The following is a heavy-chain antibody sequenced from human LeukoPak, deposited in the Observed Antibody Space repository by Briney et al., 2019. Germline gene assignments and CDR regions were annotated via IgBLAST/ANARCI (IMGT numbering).Heavy chain of an antibody. CDR2: IIYSGGAT. J-gene: IGHJ4*02. D-gene: IGHD3-22*01. Sequence: GGSLRLSCAASGFTFSRSAMTWVRQGPGTGLEFVASIIYSGGATYYADSVKGRFTISRDDSKNTLYLQMNSLRAEDTALHYCAKDGLYYDGSEHVYYFDSWGQGTLVTVSS. CDR1: GFTFSRSA. CDR3: AKDGLYYDGSEHVYYFDS. V-gene: IGHV3-23*01.